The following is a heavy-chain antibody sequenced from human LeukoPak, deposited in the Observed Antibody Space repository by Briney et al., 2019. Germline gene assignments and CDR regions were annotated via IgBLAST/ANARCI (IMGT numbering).Heavy chain of an antibody. D-gene: IGHD3-10*01. CDR2: IHYSGST. CDR3: ARLVWLGESPGSWFDS. CDR1: GGSITSHF. Sequence: PSETLSLTCSVPGGSITSHFWSWIRQPPGKGLEWIGYIHYSGSTNYNPSLKSRVTISPDPSKNQLFLKLNSVTAADTAVYYCARLVWLGESPGSWFDSWGQGTLVTVSS. J-gene: IGHJ5*01. V-gene: IGHV4-59*11.